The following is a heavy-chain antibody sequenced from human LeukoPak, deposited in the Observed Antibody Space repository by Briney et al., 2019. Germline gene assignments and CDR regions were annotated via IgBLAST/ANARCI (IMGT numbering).Heavy chain of an antibody. Sequence: KASETLSLTCAVYGGSFSGYYWSWIRQPAGKGLEWIGYIYYSASTNYNPSLKSRVTISVDTSKNQFSLKLSSVTAADTAVYYCARGGYPRRYMDVWGKGTTVTISS. J-gene: IGHJ6*03. CDR3: ARGGYPRRYMDV. D-gene: IGHD2-15*01. V-gene: IGHV4-59*01. CDR1: GGSFSGYY. CDR2: IYYSAST.